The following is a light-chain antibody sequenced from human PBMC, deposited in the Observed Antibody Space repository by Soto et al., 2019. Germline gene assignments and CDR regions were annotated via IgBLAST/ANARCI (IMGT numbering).Light chain of an antibody. Sequence: EVVLTQSPGTLSLSPGERATLSCRASQSVSSNSLAWYQQKPGQAPRLLIYAASSRATGIPDRFSGSGSGTDFTLTMSRLEPEDFAVYYSQQYGRSPLTFGQGTKVEIK. CDR3: QQYGRSPLT. CDR2: AAS. V-gene: IGKV3-20*01. CDR1: QSVSSNS. J-gene: IGKJ1*01.